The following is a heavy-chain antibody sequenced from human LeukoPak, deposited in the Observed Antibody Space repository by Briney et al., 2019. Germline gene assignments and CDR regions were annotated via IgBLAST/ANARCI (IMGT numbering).Heavy chain of an antibody. J-gene: IGHJ6*03. CDR3: ARDSRGGDLWSLRDYYYYYMDV. CDR2: INPKSGGT. D-gene: IGHD3-10*01. CDR1: GDTFSRYA. V-gene: IGHV1-2*02. Sequence: GASVKVSCKASGDTFSRYAISWVRQAPGQGLEWMGWINPKSGGTNSAQKLQGRVTMARDTSISTAYMELSRLRSDDTAVYYCARDSRGGDLWSLRDYYYYYMDVWGKGTTVTISS.